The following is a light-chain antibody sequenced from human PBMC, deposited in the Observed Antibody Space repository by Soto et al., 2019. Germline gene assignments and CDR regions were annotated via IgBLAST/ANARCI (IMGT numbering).Light chain of an antibody. CDR2: LGS. J-gene: IGKJ2*03. V-gene: IGKV2-28*01. CDR3: MQVLQSLYS. CDR1: QSLLHSNGYSY. Sequence: EIVMTQSPLSLSVTPGEPASIPCRSSQSLLHSNGYSYLDWYLQKPGQSPQLLIYLGSNRASGVPDRFSGSGSGTDFTLRISRVEAEDVGVYYCMQVLQSLYSFGQGTKLEIK.